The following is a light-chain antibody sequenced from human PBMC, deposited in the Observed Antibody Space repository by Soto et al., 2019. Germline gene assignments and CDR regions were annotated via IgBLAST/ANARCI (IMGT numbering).Light chain of an antibody. V-gene: IGLV2-14*01. CDR1: SSDVGGYNY. Sequence: SPRPQPTSVSASPGQAITITCARTSSDVGGYNYVSWYQQHPGKAPKLMIYDVSNLPSGVSNRFSGSKSGNTASLTISGLQAEDEADYYCSSYTSSSTLLVFGTGTKVTVL. CDR2: DVS. J-gene: IGLJ1*01. CDR3: SSYTSSSTLLV.